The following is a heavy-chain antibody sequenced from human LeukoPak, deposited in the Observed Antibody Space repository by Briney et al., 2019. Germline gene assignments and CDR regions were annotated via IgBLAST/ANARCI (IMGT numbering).Heavy chain of an antibody. Sequence: PGGSLTLSCAAAGFTLSSYEMNWVRPAPGKGLEWVSYVSRHGSTIYYADSVRGRFTISRDNAKNSLYLQMNSLRAEDTALYCCAREPPMDVWGKGTTVTVSS. J-gene: IGHJ6*04. CDR2: VSRHGSTI. CDR3: AREPPMDV. V-gene: IGHV3-48*03. CDR1: GFTLSSYE.